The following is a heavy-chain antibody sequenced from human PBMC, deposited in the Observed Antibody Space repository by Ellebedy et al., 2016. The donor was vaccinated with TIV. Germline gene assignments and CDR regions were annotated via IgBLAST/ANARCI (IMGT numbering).Heavy chain of an antibody. V-gene: IGHV3-23*03. Sequence: PGGSLRLSCGASGFPFSSSWMSWVRQAPGKGLEWVSVIFSAADGGETHYADSVKGRFTISSDSSKNTLYLQMNSLRAEDTAVYYCARDAAGNGGKLDYWGQGALVTVSS. D-gene: IGHD4-23*01. CDR2: IFSAADGGET. CDR1: GFPFSSSW. CDR3: ARDAAGNGGKLDY. J-gene: IGHJ4*02.